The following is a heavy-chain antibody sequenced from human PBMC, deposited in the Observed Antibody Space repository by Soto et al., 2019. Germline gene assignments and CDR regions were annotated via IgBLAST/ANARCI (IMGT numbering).Heavy chain of an antibody. CDR2: IYYSGST. CDR3: ARESYLRFDD. V-gene: IGHV4-61*01. CDR1: GGSVISGSYY. J-gene: IGHJ4*02. D-gene: IGHD1-26*01. Sequence: SETLSLTCTVSGGSVISGSYYWCWIRQPPGKGLEWIGYIYYSGSTNYNPSLKSRVTISVDTSKNQFSLKLSSVTAADTAVYYCARESYLRFDDWGQGNPVTVSS.